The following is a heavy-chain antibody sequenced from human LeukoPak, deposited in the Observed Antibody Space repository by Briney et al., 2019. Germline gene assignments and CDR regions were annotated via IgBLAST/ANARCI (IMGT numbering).Heavy chain of an antibody. CDR1: GLTFSGSA. D-gene: IGHD2-15*01. V-gene: IGHV3-23*01. CDR2: ISGSGNST. J-gene: IGHJ4*02. Sequence: GGSLRLSCAASGLTFSGSAMSWVRQAPGKGLEWVSLISGSGNSTYYADSVKGRFTISRDNSKNTLYLQMNSLRAEDTAVYYCAKVLVLVSANRYYFDYWGQGTLVTVSS. CDR3: AKVLVLVSANRYYFDY.